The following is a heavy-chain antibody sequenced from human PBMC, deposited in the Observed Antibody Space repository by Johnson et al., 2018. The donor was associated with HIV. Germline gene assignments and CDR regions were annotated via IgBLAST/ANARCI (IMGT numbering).Heavy chain of an antibody. CDR1: GFTFSSYD. CDR3: ARDQIAAAGAFDI. D-gene: IGHD6-13*01. V-gene: IGHV3-13*01. J-gene: IGHJ3*02. Sequence: VQLVESGGGLVQPGGSLRLSCGASGFTFSSYDMHWVRQATGKGLEWVSAIGTAGDTYYPGSVMGRFTISRDNSKNTLYLQMNSLRVEDTAVYYCARDQIAAAGAFDIWGQGTMVTVSS. CDR2: IGTAGDT.